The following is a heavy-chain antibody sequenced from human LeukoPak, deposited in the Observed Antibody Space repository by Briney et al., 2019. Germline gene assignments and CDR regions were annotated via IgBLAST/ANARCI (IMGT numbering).Heavy chain of an antibody. V-gene: IGHV1-8*01. J-gene: IGHJ4*02. CDR2: MNPNSGNT. CDR1: GYTFTCYD. CDR3: ARALSWSDGPYYFDY. Sequence: ASVKESCKASGYTFTCYDINWVRQASGQGLEWMGWMNPNSGNTGYAQKFQGRVNMTRNTPISTAYMELSSLRSEDTAVYYCARALSWSDGPYYFDYWGQGTLVTVSS. D-gene: IGHD1-26*01.